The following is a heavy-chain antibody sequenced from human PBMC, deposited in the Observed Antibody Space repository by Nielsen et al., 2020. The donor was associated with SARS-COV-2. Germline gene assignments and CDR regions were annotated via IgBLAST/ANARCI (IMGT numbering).Heavy chain of an antibody. J-gene: IGHJ6*02. CDR1: GYTLTELS. CDR3: ATKGYCSGGSCYIWYYGMDV. CDR2: FDPEDGET. V-gene: IGHV1-24*01. D-gene: IGHD2-15*01. Sequence: ASVKVSCKVSGYTLTELSMHWVRQAPGKGLEWMGGFDPEDGETIYAQKFRGRVTMTEDTSTDTAYMELSSLRSEDTAVYYCATKGYCSGGSCYIWYYGMDVWGQGTTVTVSS.